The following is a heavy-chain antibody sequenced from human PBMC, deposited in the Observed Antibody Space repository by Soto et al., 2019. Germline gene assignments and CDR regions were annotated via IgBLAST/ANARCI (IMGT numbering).Heavy chain of an antibody. V-gene: IGHV4-28*01. CDR3: ARREIQGPIDY. Sequence: QVQLQESGPGLVKPSDTLSLTCAVSGYSISSSNWWGWIRQPPGKGLEWIGYIYYSGTTYYNPSLKSRVTVSVDTSQNQFSLKLTSVTAVDTAVYYCARREIQGPIDYWGQGTLVTVSS. D-gene: IGHD1-26*01. CDR2: IYYSGTT. CDR1: GYSISSSNW. J-gene: IGHJ4*02.